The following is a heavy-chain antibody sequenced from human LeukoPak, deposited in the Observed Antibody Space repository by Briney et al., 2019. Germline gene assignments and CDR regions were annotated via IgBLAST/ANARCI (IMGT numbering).Heavy chain of an antibody. J-gene: IGHJ4*02. CDR1: GFTFSSYW. Sequence: GGSLRLSCAASGFTFSSYWMNWARQAPGKGLEWVASINHNGNVNYYVDSVKGRFTISRDNAKNSLYLQMNSLRAEDTALYYCAKAPHPYDYNAPTDYWGQGTLVTVSS. CDR3: AKAPHPYDYNAPTDY. V-gene: IGHV3-7*03. CDR2: INHNGNVN. D-gene: IGHD5-12*01.